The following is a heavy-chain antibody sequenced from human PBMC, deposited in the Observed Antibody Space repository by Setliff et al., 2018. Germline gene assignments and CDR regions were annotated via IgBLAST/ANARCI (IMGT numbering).Heavy chain of an antibody. J-gene: IGHJ2*01. Sequence: SETLSLTCTVSGGSISGTINYWVWIRQPPGKGLEWIGHIYYLGNTYYNPSLESRLTMSVDTAKNQFSLKLTSETAADTAIYYCATLPWETTNYFDLWGRGTLVTVSS. V-gene: IGHV4-39*07. CDR2: IYYLGNT. CDR1: GGSISGTINY. D-gene: IGHD4-17*01. CDR3: ATLPWETTNYFDL.